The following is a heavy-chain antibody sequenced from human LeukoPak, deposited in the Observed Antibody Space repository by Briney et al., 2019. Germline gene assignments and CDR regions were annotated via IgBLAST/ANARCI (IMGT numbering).Heavy chain of an antibody. J-gene: IGHJ6*03. CDR3: ARVAGSTLYYYSYYMDL. V-gene: IGHV3-11*01. D-gene: IGHD1-26*01. Sequence: GGSLRLSCAASGFTFREYYMSCIRQAPGRGREGGSYISSSGSTIYYADSVKGRFTISRDNPKNSLYLKMHSLRAPDTAVYYRARVAGSTLYYYSYYMDLWGKGTTATVFS. CDR1: GFTFREYY. CDR2: ISSSGSTI.